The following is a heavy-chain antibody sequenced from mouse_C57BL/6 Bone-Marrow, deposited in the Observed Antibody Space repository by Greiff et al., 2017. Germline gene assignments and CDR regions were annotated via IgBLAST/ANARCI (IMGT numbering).Heavy chain of an antibody. Sequence: EVQGVESGGDLVKPGGSLKLSCAASGFTFSSYGMSWVRQTPDKRLEWVATISSGGSYTYYPDSVKGRFTISRDNAKNTRYLQMSSLKSEDTAMYYCARRGFITTMDYWGQGTSVTVSS. D-gene: IGHD1-1*01. J-gene: IGHJ4*01. CDR3: ARRGFITTMDY. CDR1: GFTFSSYG. CDR2: ISSGGSYT. V-gene: IGHV5-6*01.